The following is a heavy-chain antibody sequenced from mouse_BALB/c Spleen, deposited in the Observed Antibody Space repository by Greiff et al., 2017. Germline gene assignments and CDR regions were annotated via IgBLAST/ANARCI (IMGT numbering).Heavy chain of an antibody. CDR1: GFTFSDYY. V-gene: IGHV5-4*02. Sequence: EVKLMESGGGLVKPGGSLKLSCAASGFTFSDYYMYWVRQTPEKRLEWVATISDGGSYTYYPDSVKGRFTISRDNAKNNLYLQMSSLKSEDTAMYYCARVGGQLGPNYAMDYWGQGTSVTVSS. CDR2: ISDGGSYT. D-gene: IGHD3-2*01. J-gene: IGHJ4*01. CDR3: ARVGGQLGPNYAMDY.